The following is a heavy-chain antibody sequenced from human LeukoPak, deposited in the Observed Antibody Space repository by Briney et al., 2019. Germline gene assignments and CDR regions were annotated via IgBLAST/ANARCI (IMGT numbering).Heavy chain of an antibody. CDR1: GFTFNSYS. CDR2: ISSSSSYI. CDR3: ASKGIVGATKPSDY. D-gene: IGHD1-26*01. V-gene: IGHV3-21*01. J-gene: IGHJ4*02. Sequence: GGSLRLSCAASGFTFNSYSMNWVRQAPGKGLEWVSSISSSSSYIYYADSVKGRFIISRDNAKNSLYLQMNSLRAEDTAVYYCASKGIVGATKPSDYWGQGTLVTVSS.